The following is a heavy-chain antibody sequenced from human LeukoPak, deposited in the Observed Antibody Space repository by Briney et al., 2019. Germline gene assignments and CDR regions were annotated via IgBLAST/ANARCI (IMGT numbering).Heavy chain of an antibody. J-gene: IGHJ4*02. CDR3: AKDQGFLEWLPQPFDY. CDR1: GFTFSSYA. V-gene: IGHV3-23*01. D-gene: IGHD3-3*01. CDR2: ISGSGGST. Sequence: PGGSLRLSCAASGFTFSSYAMSWVRQAPGKGLEWVSAISGSGGSTYYADSVKGRFTISRDNSKNTLYLQMNSLRAEDTAVYYCAKDQGFLEWLPQPFDYWGQGTLVTVSS.